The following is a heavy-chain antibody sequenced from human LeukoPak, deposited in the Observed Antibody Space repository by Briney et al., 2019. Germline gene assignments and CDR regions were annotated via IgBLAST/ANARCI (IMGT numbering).Heavy chain of an antibody. V-gene: IGHV3-49*03. CDR1: GFTFGDYA. Sequence: PGGSLRLSCAASGFTFGDYAMSWFRQAPGKGLEWVGFIRSKAYGGTTEYAASVKGRFTISRDDSKSIAYLQMNSLKTEDTAVYYCTRVRRSGSYLGNYYYYGMDVWGQGTTVTVSS. D-gene: IGHD1-26*01. J-gene: IGHJ6*02. CDR3: TRVRRSGSYLGNYYYYGMDV. CDR2: IRSKAYGGTT.